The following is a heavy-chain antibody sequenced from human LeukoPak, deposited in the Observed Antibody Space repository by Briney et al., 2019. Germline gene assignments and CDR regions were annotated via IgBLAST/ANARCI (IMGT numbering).Heavy chain of an antibody. Sequence: ASVKVSCKASGYTFTGYYMHWVRQAPGQGLEWMGWINPNSGGTNYAQKFQGRVTMTRDTSISTAYMELSSLRSEDTAVYYCARDSSGWYATFDYWGQGTLVTVSS. V-gene: IGHV1-2*02. CDR2: INPNSGGT. J-gene: IGHJ4*02. CDR3: ARDSSGWYATFDY. CDR1: GYTFTGYY. D-gene: IGHD6-19*01.